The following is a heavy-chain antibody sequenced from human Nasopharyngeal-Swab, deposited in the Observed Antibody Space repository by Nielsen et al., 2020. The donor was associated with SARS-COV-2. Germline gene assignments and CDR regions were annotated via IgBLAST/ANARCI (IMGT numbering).Heavy chain of an antibody. CDR2: IHYSGST. CDR3: ARRFTDTIFGANNYYFDY. CDR1: GDSISSSSYH. V-gene: IGHV4-39*07. Sequence: SETLSLTCTVSGDSISSSSYHWGWIRQPPGKGLEWIGSIHYSGSTYYNPSLKSRVTISVDTSKNQFSLKLSSVTAADTAVYYCARRFTDTIFGANNYYFDYWGQGTLVTVSS. J-gene: IGHJ4*02. D-gene: IGHD3-3*01.